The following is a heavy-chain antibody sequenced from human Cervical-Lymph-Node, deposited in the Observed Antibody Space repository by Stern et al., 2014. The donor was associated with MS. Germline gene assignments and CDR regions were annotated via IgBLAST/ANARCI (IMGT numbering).Heavy chain of an antibody. CDR2: ITNVGST. CDR1: GFTVSRDY. D-gene: IGHD1-1*01. V-gene: IGHV3-53*01. Sequence: EVQLVESGGGVIQPGGSLRLSCTASGFTVSRDYMTRVRQAQGKGREWVSLITNVGSTFYTESVKGRFPISRDDSKNTVYLHMTSLRAEDTAMYYCARDTSSPERSDWWGQGTLVTVSS. CDR3: ARDTSSPERSDW. J-gene: IGHJ4*02.